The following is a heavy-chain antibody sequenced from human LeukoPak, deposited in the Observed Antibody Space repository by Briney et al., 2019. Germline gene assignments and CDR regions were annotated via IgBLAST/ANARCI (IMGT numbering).Heavy chain of an antibody. CDR1: GFTFSSYF. J-gene: IGHJ3*02. CDR3: ARERQDTILHSGAFDI. D-gene: IGHD2-21*01. Sequence: PGGSLRLSCAASGFTFSSYFMHWARQAPGKGLEWVADIASDGSHTFYVESVKGRFTISRDNSKNTLYLQMNSLRAEDTAVYFCARERQDTILHSGAFDIWGQGTMVTVSS. CDR2: IASDGSHT. V-gene: IGHV3-30-3*01.